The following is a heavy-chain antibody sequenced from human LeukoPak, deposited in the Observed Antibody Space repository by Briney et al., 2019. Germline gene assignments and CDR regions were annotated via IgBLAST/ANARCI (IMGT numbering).Heavy chain of an antibody. CDR3: AKGRNVLRYPYGMDV. CDR2: ISASGGST. CDR1: GFTFSDAW. Sequence: GGSLRLSCAASGFTFSDAWISWVRQAPGKGLEWVSAISASGGSTYYADSVKGRFTISRDNSKNTLYLQMNSLRAEDTAVYYCAKGRNVLRYPYGMDVWGQGTTVTVSS. J-gene: IGHJ6*02. D-gene: IGHD3-9*01. V-gene: IGHV3-23*01.